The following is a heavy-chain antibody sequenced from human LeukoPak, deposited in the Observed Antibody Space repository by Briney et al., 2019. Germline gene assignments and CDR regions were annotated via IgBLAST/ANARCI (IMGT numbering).Heavy chain of an antibody. D-gene: IGHD1-26*01. CDR3: ARLKYRHLGSSPTDS. Sequence: GGSLRLSCAASGFLFSTYWMSWVRRAPGKGLEWVANIKEDGSEKSYVDSVKGRFTISRDNAKNSLYLQMNSLRAEDTAVYYCARLKYRHLGSSPTDSWGQGTLVIVSS. CDR1: GFLFSTYW. J-gene: IGHJ4*02. V-gene: IGHV3-7*01. CDR2: IKEDGSEK.